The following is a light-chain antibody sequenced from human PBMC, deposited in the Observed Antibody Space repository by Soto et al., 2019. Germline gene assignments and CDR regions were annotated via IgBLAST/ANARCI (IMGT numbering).Light chain of an antibody. CDR1: QSVLYSSNNKNY. Sequence: DNVMTQSPDSLALSLGERATINCKSSQSVLYSSNNKNYLAWYQQKPGQPPKLLIYWASTRESGVPXXXXGXXXXXXXXLTISSLQAEDVAVYYCQQYYTTPYTFGQGTKLEIK. CDR3: QQYYTTPYT. CDR2: WAS. J-gene: IGKJ2*01. V-gene: IGKV4-1*01.